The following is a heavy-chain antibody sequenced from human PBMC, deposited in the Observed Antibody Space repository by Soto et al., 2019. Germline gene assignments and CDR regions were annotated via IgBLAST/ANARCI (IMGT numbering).Heavy chain of an antibody. D-gene: IGHD3-3*01. Sequence: SETLSLTCTVSGGSISSSCYYWGWIREPPGRGLEWIGSIYYSGSTYYNPSLKSRVTISVDTSKNQFSLKLSSVTAADTAVYYCARPGYDFWSGYYGPGYGMDVWGQGTTVT. V-gene: IGHV4-39*01. CDR1: GGSISSSCYY. CDR3: ARPGYDFWSGYYGPGYGMDV. CDR2: IYYSGST. J-gene: IGHJ6*02.